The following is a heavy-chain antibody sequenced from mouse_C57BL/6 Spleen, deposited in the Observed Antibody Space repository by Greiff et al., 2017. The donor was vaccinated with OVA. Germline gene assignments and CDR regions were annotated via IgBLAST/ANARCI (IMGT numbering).Heavy chain of an antibody. V-gene: IGHV1-52*01. J-gene: IGHJ4*01. CDR1: GYTFTSYW. CDR3: ARGGSSYDYYAMDY. D-gene: IGHD1-1*01. CDR2: IDPSDSET. Sequence: VQLQQPGAELVRPGSSVKLSCKASGYTFTSYWMHWVKQRPIQGLEWIGNIDPSDSETHYNQKFKDKATLTVDKSSSTAYMQLSSLTSEASAVYYCARGGSSYDYYAMDYWGQGTSVTVSS.